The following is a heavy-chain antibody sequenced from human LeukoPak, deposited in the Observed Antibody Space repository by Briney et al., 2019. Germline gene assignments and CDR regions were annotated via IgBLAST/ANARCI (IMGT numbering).Heavy chain of an antibody. Sequence: GGSLRLSCAASGFTFDDYAMHWVRQAPGKGLEWVSGISWNSGSIGYADSVKGRFTISRDNAKNSLYLQMNSLRAEDTALYYCAKDSLYGDPALGMDVWGQGTTVTVSS. CDR2: ISWNSGSI. D-gene: IGHD4-17*01. J-gene: IGHJ6*02. CDR1: GFTFDDYA. V-gene: IGHV3-9*01. CDR3: AKDSLYGDPALGMDV.